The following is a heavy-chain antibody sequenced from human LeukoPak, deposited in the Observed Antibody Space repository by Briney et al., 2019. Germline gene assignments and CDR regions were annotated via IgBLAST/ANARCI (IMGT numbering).Heavy chain of an antibody. D-gene: IGHD6-19*01. CDR2: IKQDGSEK. CDR3: ARYGNGAWLGHYAFDM. V-gene: IGHV3-7*01. CDR1: GFTLSYYW. J-gene: IGHJ3*02. Sequence: GGSLRLSCAASGFTLSYYWMSWVRQAPGKGLEWVANIKQDGSEKYYVDSVKGRFTISRDNAKNSLYLQMNSLKAEDTAVYYCARYGNGAWLGHYAFDMWGQGTMVTVSS.